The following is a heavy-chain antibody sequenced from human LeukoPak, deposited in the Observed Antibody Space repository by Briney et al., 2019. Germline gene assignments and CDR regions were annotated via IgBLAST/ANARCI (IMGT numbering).Heavy chain of an antibody. CDR1: GGSFSGYY. J-gene: IGHJ5*02. CDR2: INHSGST. D-gene: IGHD1-1*01. V-gene: IGHV4-34*01. CDR3: ARGGTTGPETYNWFDP. Sequence: PSETLSLTCAVYGGSFSGYYWSWIRQPPGKGLEWIGEINHSGSTNYNPSLKSRVTISVDTSKNQFSLKLSSVTAADTVVYYCARGGTTGPETYNWFDPWGQGTLVTVSS.